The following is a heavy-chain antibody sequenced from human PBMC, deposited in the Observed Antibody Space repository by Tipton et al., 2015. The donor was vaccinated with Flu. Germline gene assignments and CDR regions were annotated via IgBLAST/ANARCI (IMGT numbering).Heavy chain of an antibody. D-gene: IGHD3-16*02. V-gene: IGHV4-61*01. CDR3: ARVQAEGYPPAYAFDI. CDR1: GDSVTSVHYY. CDR2: SFYRGSP. J-gene: IGHJ3*02. Sequence: LRLSCTVSGDSVTSVHYYWGWIRQPPGKGLECIGYSFYRGSPNYNPSLKSRVTISVDTSKKQISLRLSSVTAADTAVYYCARVQAEGYPPAYAFDIWGQGTVVTVSS.